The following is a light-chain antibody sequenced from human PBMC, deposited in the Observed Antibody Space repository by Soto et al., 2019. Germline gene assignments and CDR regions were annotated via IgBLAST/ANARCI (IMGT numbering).Light chain of an antibody. Sequence: EIVMTQSPATLSVSPGERATLSCRASQSVRSFLVWYQQKPGQAPPLLISGASTRAAGIPDRFSGGGAGTSFTLTISSLQSEDSAVYCWQQHQDWPLTFGQGSKVEI. V-gene: IGKV3-15*01. CDR3: QQHQDWPLT. J-gene: IGKJ1*01. CDR1: QSVRSF. CDR2: GAS.